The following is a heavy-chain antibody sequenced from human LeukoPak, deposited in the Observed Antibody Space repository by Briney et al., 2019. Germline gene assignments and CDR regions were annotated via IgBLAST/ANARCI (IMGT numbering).Heavy chain of an antibody. CDR3: ARDTACSSTSCYYYYYYMDV. J-gene: IGHJ6*03. CDR1: GGCISSYY. Sequence: SETLPLTCTVSGGCISSYYWSWIRQPAGKGLEWIGRSYTSGSTNYNPSLKSRVTMSVDTSKNQFSLKLSSVTAADTAVYYCARDTACSSTSCYYYYYYMDVWGKGTTVTVSS. V-gene: IGHV4-4*07. D-gene: IGHD2-2*01. CDR2: SYTSGST.